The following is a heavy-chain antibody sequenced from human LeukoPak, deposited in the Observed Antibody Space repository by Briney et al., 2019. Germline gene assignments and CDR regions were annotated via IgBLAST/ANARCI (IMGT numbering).Heavy chain of an antibody. D-gene: IGHD3-9*01. CDR2: INGDNGNT. Sequence: ASVKVSCKASGYAFTTYAMHWVRQAPGQRLEWMGWINGDNGNTKYSQKFQGRVTITRDTSAYTAYMELRSLSSADTAVYFCARAPYDILTGYSLNWFDPWGQGTLVTVSS. CDR3: ARAPYDILTGYSLNWFDP. J-gene: IGHJ5*02. V-gene: IGHV1-3*01. CDR1: GYAFTTYA.